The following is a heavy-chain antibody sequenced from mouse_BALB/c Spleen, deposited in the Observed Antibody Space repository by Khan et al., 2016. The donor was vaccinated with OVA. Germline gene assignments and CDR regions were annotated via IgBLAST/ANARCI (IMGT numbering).Heavy chain of an antibody. CDR2: INPSTGYT. CDR1: GYTFTNYW. CDR3: ARSCLRWDFDY. D-gene: IGHD1-1*01. V-gene: IGHV1-7*01. J-gene: IGHJ2*01. Sequence: QVQLQQSGAELAKPGASVKMSCKASGYTFTNYWILWVKQRPGQGLEWIGYINPSTGYTEYNQNFKDKATLTADKSSSTAYMQLSSLTSEDSAVYCCARSCLRWDFDYWGQGTTLTVSS.